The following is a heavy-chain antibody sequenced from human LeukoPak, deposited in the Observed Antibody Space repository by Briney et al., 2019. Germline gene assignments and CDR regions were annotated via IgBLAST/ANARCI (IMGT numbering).Heavy chain of an antibody. D-gene: IGHD6-6*01. CDR2: INAGNGNT. J-gene: IGHJ4*02. V-gene: IGHV1-3*01. Sequence: ASVKVSCKASGYTFTSYAIHWVRQAPGQRLEWMGWINAGNGNTKYSQKFQGGVTITRDTSASTAYMELSSLRSEDTAVYYCASLVGAARPIYWGQGTLVTVSS. CDR3: ASLVGAARPIY. CDR1: GYTFTSYA.